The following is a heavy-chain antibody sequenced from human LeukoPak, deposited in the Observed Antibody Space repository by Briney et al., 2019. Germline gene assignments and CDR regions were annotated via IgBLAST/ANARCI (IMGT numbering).Heavy chain of an antibody. J-gene: IGHJ4*02. V-gene: IGHV3-72*01. D-gene: IGHD2-8*01. Sequence: GGSLRLSCAASGFTFSDHYMDWVRQAPGKGLEWVGRVRNKANSHTTEYAASVEGRFTVSRDDSKNSLNLQMNSLKIEDTAVYYCARGGNGVHYDYWGQGTLVTVSS. CDR3: ARGGNGVHYDY. CDR2: VRNKANSHTT. CDR1: GFTFSDHY.